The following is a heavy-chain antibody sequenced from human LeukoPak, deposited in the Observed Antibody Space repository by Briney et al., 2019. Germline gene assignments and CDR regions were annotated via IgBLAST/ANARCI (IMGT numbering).Heavy chain of an antibody. V-gene: IGHV3-23*01. CDR3: AKCSDTCYANAFDI. CDR1: GFTFSNYA. CDR2: ISGSGSDT. D-gene: IGHD2-2*01. J-gene: IGHJ3*02. Sequence: PGRSLRLSCAASGFTFSNYAMSWVRQAPGKGLEWVSAISGSGSDTEFADSVKGRFTISRDNSKNTLYLQVSSLRVEDTAIYYCAKCSDTCYANAFDIWGQGTMVTVSS.